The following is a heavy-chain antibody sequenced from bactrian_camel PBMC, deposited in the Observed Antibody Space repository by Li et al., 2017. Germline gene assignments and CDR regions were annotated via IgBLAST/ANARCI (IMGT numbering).Heavy chain of an antibody. CDR2: IDKSGMT. D-gene: IGHD1*01. CDR3: AAVQGDCGLLGLDWGNY. Sequence: HVQLVESGGGSVQAGGSLRLSCAVSGWTERLYCMGWFRQAPGKERDGVAAIDKSGMTTYAGSLQGRFTISKDNAENTLYLQMNNLRPEDTGMYSCAAVQGDCGLLGLDWGNYWGQGTQVTVS. J-gene: IGHJ4*01. V-gene: IGHV3S53*01. CDR1: GWTERLYC.